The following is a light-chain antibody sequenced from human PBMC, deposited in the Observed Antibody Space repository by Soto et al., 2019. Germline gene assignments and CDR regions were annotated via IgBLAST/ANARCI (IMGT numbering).Light chain of an antibody. Sequence: ELTQPPSVSVSPGQTARITCSGDKLGDKYACWYQQKPGQSPVLVIYQDSKRPSGIPERFSGSNSGNTATLTISGTQAMDEADYYCQAWDSSTYVVFGGGTKLTVL. CDR3: QAWDSSTYVV. J-gene: IGLJ2*01. CDR1: KLGDKY. V-gene: IGLV3-1*01. CDR2: QDS.